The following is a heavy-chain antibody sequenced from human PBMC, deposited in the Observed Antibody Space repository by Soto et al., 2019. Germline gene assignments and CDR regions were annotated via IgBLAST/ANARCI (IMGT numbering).Heavy chain of an antibody. CDR3: ARAVAVAADFDY. D-gene: IGHD6-19*01. Sequence: ASVKVSCKASGYTLTSYAMHWVRQAPGQRLEWMGWINGGDGNTKYTQKFQGRVTITRNTSASTAYMELSSLRSEDTAVYYCARAVAVAADFDYWGQGTLVTVSS. CDR2: INGGDGNT. V-gene: IGHV1-3*01. CDR1: GYTLTSYA. J-gene: IGHJ4*02.